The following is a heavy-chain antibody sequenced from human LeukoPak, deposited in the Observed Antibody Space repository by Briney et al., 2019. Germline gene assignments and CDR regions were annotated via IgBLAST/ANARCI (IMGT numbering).Heavy chain of an antibody. Sequence: GGSLRLSCVASGFTFSSYSMNWVRQAPGKGLEWVSYISSSSDSIYYADSVKGRFTISRDNSKNTLYLQMNSLRAEDTAVYYCAKDTPHYYGSGSYQGSCLDYWGQGTLVTVSS. V-gene: IGHV3-48*01. CDR2: ISSSSDSI. J-gene: IGHJ4*02. CDR3: AKDTPHYYGSGSYQGSCLDY. D-gene: IGHD3-10*01. CDR1: GFTFSSYS.